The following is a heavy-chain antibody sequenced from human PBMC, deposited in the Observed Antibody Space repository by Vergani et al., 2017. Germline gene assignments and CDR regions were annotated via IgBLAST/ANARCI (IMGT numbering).Heavy chain of an antibody. Sequence: EVQLVESGGGLVQPGGSLTLSCAASGFTFSTYAMTWVRQAPGKGLEWVSTMSSDGGSTYYADSVKGRFTISRDNSKNTLSLQMNSLTAEDTAIYYCAGPQGTSAYYYGGFAYWGQGILVTVSS. CDR1: GFTFSTYA. V-gene: IGHV3-23*04. D-gene: IGHD3-22*01. CDR3: AGPQGTSAYYYGGFAY. J-gene: IGHJ4*02. CDR2: MSSDGGST.